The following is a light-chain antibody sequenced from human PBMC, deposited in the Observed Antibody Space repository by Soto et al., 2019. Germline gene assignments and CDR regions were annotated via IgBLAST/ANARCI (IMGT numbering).Light chain of an antibody. Sequence: QSTLTQPPSVSAAPRQRVTISCSGSSSNIGNNAVNWYQHVPGKAPKLLIHFDDRVPSGTPDRFSGSKSGTSASLVISGLQSEDEADYYCAAWDDSLNGPLFGGGTKVTVL. CDR2: FDD. CDR1: SSNIGNNA. J-gene: IGLJ3*02. V-gene: IGLV1-36*01. CDR3: AAWDDSLNGPL.